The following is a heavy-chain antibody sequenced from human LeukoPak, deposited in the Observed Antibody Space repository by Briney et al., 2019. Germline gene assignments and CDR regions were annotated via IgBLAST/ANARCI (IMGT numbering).Heavy chain of an antibody. Sequence: GESLKISCKGSGYSFTSYWIGWVRQMPGKGLEWMGIIYPGDSDTRYSPSFQGQVTISADKSISTAYLQWSSLKASDTAMYYCASAQYSSSWPDAFDIWGQGTMVTVSS. CDR2: IYPGDSDT. CDR3: ASAQYSSSWPDAFDI. CDR1: GYSFTSYW. J-gene: IGHJ3*02. V-gene: IGHV5-51*01. D-gene: IGHD6-13*01.